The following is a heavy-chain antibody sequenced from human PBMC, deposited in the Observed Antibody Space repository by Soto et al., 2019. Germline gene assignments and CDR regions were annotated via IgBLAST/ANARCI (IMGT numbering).Heavy chain of an antibody. Sequence: GGSLRLSCAASGFTFSSYGMHWVRQAPGKGLEWVAVIWYDGSNKYYADSVKGRFTISRDNSKNTLYLQMNSLRAEDTAVYYCARGRIVGASDFDYWGQGTLVTVSS. CDR3: ARGRIVGASDFDY. J-gene: IGHJ4*02. CDR1: GFTFSSYG. D-gene: IGHD1-26*01. V-gene: IGHV3-33*01. CDR2: IWYDGSNK.